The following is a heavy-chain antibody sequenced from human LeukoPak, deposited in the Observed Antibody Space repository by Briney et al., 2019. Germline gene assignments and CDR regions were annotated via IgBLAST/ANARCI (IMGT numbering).Heavy chain of an antibody. J-gene: IGHJ4*02. D-gene: IGHD6-19*01. V-gene: IGHV3-30*18. CDR3: AKVSDSSGWYSNY. CDR1: GFTFSSYG. Sequence: GGSLRLSCAASGFTFSSYGMHWVRQAPGKGLEWVAVISYDGSNKYYADSVKGRFTISRDNSKTTLYLQMNSLRAEDTAVYYCAKVSDSSGWYSNYWGQGTLVTVSS. CDR2: ISYDGSNK.